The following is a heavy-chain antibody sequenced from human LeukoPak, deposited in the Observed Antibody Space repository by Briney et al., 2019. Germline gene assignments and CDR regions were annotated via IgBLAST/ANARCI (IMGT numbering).Heavy chain of an antibody. CDR1: GFTFSTYA. CDR2: ISASGGST. CDR3: ARFGSTSWTRWFDP. D-gene: IGHD6-13*01. J-gene: IGHJ5*02. Sequence: PGGSLRLSCAASGFTFSTYAMSWVRQAPGKGLEWVSGISASGGSTYYADSVKGRFTISRDNSKNTLYLQMNSLRAEDTAVYYCARFGSTSWTRWFDPWGQGTLVTVSS. V-gene: IGHV3-23*01.